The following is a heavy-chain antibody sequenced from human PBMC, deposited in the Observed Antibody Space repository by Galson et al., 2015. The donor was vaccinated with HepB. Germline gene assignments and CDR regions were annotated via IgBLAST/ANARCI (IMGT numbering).Heavy chain of an antibody. D-gene: IGHD3-16*02. CDR1: GYTFTSYG. CDR2: ISAYNGNT. CDR3: ARDEGYDYVRGNYRSPTP. J-gene: IGHJ5*02. V-gene: IGHV1-18*01. Sequence: SVKVSCKASGYTFTSYGISWVRQAPGQGLEWMGWISAYNGNTNYAQNIQGRVTMTRDTSTSTAYMELRTLRSDDTAMYYCARDEGYDYVRGNYRSPTPWGQGTLVIVSS.